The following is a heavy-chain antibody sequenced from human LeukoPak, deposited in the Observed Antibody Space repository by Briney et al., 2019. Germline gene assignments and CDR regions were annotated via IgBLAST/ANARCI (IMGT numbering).Heavy chain of an antibody. Sequence: PGGSLRLSCAASGFTFSSYAMSWVRQAPGKGLEWVSTITGSGGSSDYADSVKGRFTISRDNSKNTLYLQMSSLRAEDTAVYYCAKRGGYDYDADWFDPWGQGTLVTVSS. J-gene: IGHJ5*02. V-gene: IGHV3-23*01. CDR2: ITGSGGSS. CDR3: AKRGGYDYDADWFDP. D-gene: IGHD4/OR15-4a*01. CDR1: GFTFSSYA.